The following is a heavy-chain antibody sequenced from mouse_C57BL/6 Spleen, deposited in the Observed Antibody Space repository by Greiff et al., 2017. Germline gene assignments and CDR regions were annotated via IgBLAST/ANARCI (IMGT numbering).Heavy chain of an antibody. CDR3: ARSYYGSSYGYFDV. D-gene: IGHD1-1*01. Sequence: QVQLQQPGAELVKPGASVKMSCKASGYTFTSYWITWVKQRPGQGLEWIGDIYPGSGSTNYNEKFKSKATLTVDTSSSTAYMQLSSLTSEDSAVXYCARSYYGSSYGYFDVWGTGTTVTVSS. V-gene: IGHV1-55*01. CDR1: GYTFTSYW. J-gene: IGHJ1*03. CDR2: IYPGSGST.